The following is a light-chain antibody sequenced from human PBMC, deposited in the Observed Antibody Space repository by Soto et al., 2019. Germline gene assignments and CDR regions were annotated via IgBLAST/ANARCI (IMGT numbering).Light chain of an antibody. V-gene: IGKV1D-13*01. CDR1: QGNSSA. Sequence: AIQLTQSPSSLSASVGDRVTITCRASQGNSSALAWYQQKPGKAPKLLIYDASSLESGVPSRISGSGSGTDFTLTISSLQPEDFATYYCQQFNNYPYTFGQGTKVDIK. CDR3: QQFNNYPYT. CDR2: DAS. J-gene: IGKJ2*01.